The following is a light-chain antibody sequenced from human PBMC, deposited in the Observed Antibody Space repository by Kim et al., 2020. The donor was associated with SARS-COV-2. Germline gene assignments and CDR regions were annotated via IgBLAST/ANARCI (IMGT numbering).Light chain of an antibody. J-gene: IGLJ2*01. V-gene: IGLV3-19*01. CDR1: NLRGYY. Sequence: ALGQTVRITCQGDNLRGYYASWWQQRPGQAPVLVIYGENNRPSGIPDRFSGSTSGNTASLTITGAQAEDEADYYCSSRDSNDNQLVFGGGTQLTVL. CDR3: SSRDSNDNQLV. CDR2: GEN.